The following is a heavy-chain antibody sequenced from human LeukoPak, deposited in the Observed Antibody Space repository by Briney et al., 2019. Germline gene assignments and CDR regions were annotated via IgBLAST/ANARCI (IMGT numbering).Heavy chain of an antibody. J-gene: IGHJ4*02. V-gene: IGHV3-15*01. CDR2: IKSKTDGGTT. Sequence: MTGGSLRLSCSASGFTFSSFWMSWVRQAPGKGLEWVGRIKSKTDGGTTDYAAPVKGRFTISRDDSKNTLYLQMNSLKTEDTAVYYCTTIAVAGAIRNYFDYWGQGTLVTVSS. D-gene: IGHD6-19*01. CDR1: GFTFSSFW. CDR3: TTIAVAGAIRNYFDY.